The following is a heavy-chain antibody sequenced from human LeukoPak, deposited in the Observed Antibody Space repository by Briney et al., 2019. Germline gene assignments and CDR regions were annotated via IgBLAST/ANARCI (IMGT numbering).Heavy chain of an antibody. D-gene: IGHD1-26*01. Sequence: SETLSLTCTVSGGSISSYYWSWIRQPPGKGLEWIGYIYYSGSTNYNPSLKSRVTISVDTSKNQFSLKLSSVTAADTAVYYCARSGGSYRNPGHFQHWGQGTLVTVSS. J-gene: IGHJ1*01. CDR3: ARSGGSYRNPGHFQH. V-gene: IGHV4-59*08. CDR1: GGSISSYY. CDR2: IYYSGST.